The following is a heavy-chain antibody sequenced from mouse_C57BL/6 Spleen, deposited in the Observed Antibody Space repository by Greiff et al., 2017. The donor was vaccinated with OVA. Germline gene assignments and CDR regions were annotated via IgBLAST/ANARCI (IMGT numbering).Heavy chain of an antibody. CDR2: IYPGDGDT. J-gene: IGHJ3*01. CDR1: GYAFSSSW. D-gene: IGHD2-1*01. Sequence: QVQLQQPGPELVKPGASVKISCKASGYAFSSSWMNWVKQRPGKGLEWIGRIYPGDGDTNYNGKFKGKATLTADKSSSTAYMQLSSLTSEDSEVYFCARHYGTTSWFAYWGQGTLVTVSA. CDR3: ARHYGTTSWFAY. V-gene: IGHV1-82*01.